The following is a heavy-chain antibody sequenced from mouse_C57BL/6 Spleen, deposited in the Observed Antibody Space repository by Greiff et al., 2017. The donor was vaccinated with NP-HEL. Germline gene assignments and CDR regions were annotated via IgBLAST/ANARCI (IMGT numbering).Heavy chain of an antibody. J-gene: IGHJ2*01. CDR1: GFNIKDDY. V-gene: IGHV14-4*01. D-gene: IGHD1-1*01. CDR3: TTVYYGSTKGY. Sequence: VQLQQSGAELVRPGASVKLSCTASGFNIKDDYMHWVKQRPEQGLEWIGWIDPENGDTEYASKFQGKATITADTSSNTAYLQLSSLTSEDTAVYYCTTVYYGSTKGYWGKGTTLTVSS. CDR2: IDPENGDT.